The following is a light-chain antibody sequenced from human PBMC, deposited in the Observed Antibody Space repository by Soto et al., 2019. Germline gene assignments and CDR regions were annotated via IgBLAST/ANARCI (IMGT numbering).Light chain of an antibody. CDR2: DAS. J-gene: IGKJ2*01. Sequence: DIQMTQSPSTLSASVGDRVTITCRASQSISDWLAWYQQIPGKAPKLLIYDASTLQSGVPSRFSGSGSGTEFTLTISSLQPDDSATYVCQQYKSATFGQGTKLEIE. V-gene: IGKV1-5*01. CDR3: QQYKSAT. CDR1: QSISDW.